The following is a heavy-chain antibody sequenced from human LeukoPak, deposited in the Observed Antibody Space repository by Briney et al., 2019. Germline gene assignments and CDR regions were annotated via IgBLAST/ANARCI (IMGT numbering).Heavy chain of an antibody. CDR2: IDYSGYT. CDR3: ARGGYYGSGNDFRFDP. Sequence: SETLSLTCIVSNYSTSSDYYWGWIRQPPGKGLEWIGYIDYSGYTNYNPSLKSRVTISVDTSKNQFSLKLTSVTAADTAVYFCARGGYYGSGNDFRFDPWGQGTLVTVSS. V-gene: IGHV4-61*01. J-gene: IGHJ5*02. CDR1: NYSTSSDYY. D-gene: IGHD3-10*01.